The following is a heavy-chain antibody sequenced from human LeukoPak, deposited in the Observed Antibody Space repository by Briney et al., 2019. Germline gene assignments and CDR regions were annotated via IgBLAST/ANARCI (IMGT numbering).Heavy chain of an antibody. V-gene: IGHV1-18*01. Sequence: GASVKVSCKASGYTXTSYGISWVRQAPGQGLEWMGWISAYNGNTNYAQKLQGRVTMTTDTSTSTAYMELRSLRSDDTAVYYCARTALAVGAGRFDCWGQGTLVTVSS. J-gene: IGHJ4*02. D-gene: IGHD1-26*01. CDR1: GYTXTSYG. CDR2: ISAYNGNT. CDR3: ARTALAVGAGRFDC.